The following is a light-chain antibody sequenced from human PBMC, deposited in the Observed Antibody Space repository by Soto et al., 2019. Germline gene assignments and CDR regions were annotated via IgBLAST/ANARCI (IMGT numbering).Light chain of an antibody. CDR1: QSVGNN. Sequence: EIVVTQSPATLSVSPGERATLSCRASQSVGNNFACYQQKPGQATRLLIFATSTRATGVPARFSGSGSGTEFTLTISSLQSEDFAVYYCEQYGDWPLTFGGGAKVEIE. CDR3: EQYGDWPLT. CDR2: ATS. V-gene: IGKV3-15*01. J-gene: IGKJ4*01.